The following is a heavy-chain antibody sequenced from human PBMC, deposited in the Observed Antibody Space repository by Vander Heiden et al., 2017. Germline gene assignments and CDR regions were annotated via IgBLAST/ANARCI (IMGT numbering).Heavy chain of an antibody. J-gene: IGHJ4*02. CDR1: GFTFSSYE. D-gene: IGHD3-9*01. CDR2: ISSSGSTI. Sequence: EVQLVESGGGLVQPGGSLRLSCAASGFTFSSYEMNWVRQAPGKGLEWVSYISSSGSTIYYADSVKGRFTISRDNAKNSLYLQMNSLRAEDTAVYYCARGSLTGYYDVSDYWGQGTLVTVSS. V-gene: IGHV3-48*03. CDR3: ARGSLTGYYDVSDY.